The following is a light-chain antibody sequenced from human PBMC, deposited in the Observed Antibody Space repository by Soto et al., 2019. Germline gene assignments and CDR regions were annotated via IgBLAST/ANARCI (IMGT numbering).Light chain of an antibody. J-gene: IGLJ1*01. CDR1: SSDVGAYDF. V-gene: IGLV2-14*01. CDR2: EVS. Sequence: QSALTQPASVSGSPGQSITISCTGTSSDVGAYDFVSWYQQHPGKAPKYLIYEVSNRPSGVSVRFSGSKSGTTASLTISGLQAEDEADYYCSSYTTTDPYVFGTGTKVTVL. CDR3: SSYTTTDPYV.